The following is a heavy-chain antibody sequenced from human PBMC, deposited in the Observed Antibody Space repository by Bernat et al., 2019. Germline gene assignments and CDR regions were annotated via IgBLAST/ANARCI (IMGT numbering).Heavy chain of an antibody. CDR3: ARGPYCSGGSCQDGFDY. Sequence: QVQLQESSPGLVKPSETLSLTCTVSGGSISSYYWSWIRQPPGKGLEWIGYIYYSGSTNYNPSLKSRVTISVDTSKNQFSLKLSSVTAADTAVYYCARGPYCSGGSCQDGFDYWGQGTLVTVSS. V-gene: IGHV4-59*01. CDR2: IYYSGST. J-gene: IGHJ4*02. CDR1: GGSISSYY. D-gene: IGHD2-15*01.